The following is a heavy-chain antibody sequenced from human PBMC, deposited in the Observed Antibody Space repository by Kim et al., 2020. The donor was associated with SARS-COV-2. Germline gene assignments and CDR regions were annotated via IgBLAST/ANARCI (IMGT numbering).Heavy chain of an antibody. D-gene: IGHD2-21*01. J-gene: IGHJ1*01. Sequence: GGSLRLSCAAAGFTFSDYDMHWVRQAPGKGLEWVASIAREGGNKGYVDSVNGRFTISRDNTKNSLYLQMNSLRAEDTAVYYCAKDGGGWRDQWGQGTQAT. CDR2: IAREGGNK. CDR3: AKDGGGWRDQ. V-gene: IGHV3-9*01. CDR1: GFTFSDYD.